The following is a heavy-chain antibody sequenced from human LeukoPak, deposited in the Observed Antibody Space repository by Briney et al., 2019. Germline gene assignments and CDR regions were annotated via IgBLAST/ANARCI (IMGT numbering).Heavy chain of an antibody. D-gene: IGHD2-2*01. CDR1: GGTFSSYA. J-gene: IGHJ4*02. CDR2: IIPIFGIA. V-gene: IGHV1-69*04. Sequence: SSVKVSCMASGGTFSSYAISWVRQAPGQGLEWMGRIIPIFGIANYAQKFQGRVTITADKSTSTAYMELSSLRSEDTAVYYCASLGSQGYCSSTSCPSQVDYWGQGTLVTVSS. CDR3: ASLGSQGYCSSTSCPSQVDY.